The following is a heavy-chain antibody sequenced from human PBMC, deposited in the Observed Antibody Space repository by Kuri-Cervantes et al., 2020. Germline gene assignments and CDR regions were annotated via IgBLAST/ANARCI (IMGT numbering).Heavy chain of an antibody. Sequence: ASVKVSCKASGYTFTSYAMHWVRQAPGQRLEWMGWISAYNGNTNYAQKLQGRVTMTTDTSTSTAYMELRSLRSDDTAVYYCARGPITMVRGVIITAYFDYWGQGTLVTVSS. J-gene: IGHJ4*02. CDR2: ISAYNGNT. V-gene: IGHV1-18*01. CDR3: ARGPITMVRGVIITAYFDY. CDR1: GYTFTSYA. D-gene: IGHD3-10*01.